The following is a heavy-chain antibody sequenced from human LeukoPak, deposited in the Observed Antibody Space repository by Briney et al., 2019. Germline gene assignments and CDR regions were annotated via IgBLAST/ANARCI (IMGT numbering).Heavy chain of an antibody. CDR2: IYTSGST. CDR1: GGSISSFY. Sequence: SETLSLTCTVSGGSISSFYWSWIRQPPGKGLEWIGYIYTSGSTNYNPSLKSRVTISVDTSKTQFSLKLSSVTAADTAVYYCARLPCSSTSCYTYWGQGTLVTVSS. D-gene: IGHD2-2*02. V-gene: IGHV4-4*09. CDR3: ARLPCSSTSCYTY. J-gene: IGHJ4*02.